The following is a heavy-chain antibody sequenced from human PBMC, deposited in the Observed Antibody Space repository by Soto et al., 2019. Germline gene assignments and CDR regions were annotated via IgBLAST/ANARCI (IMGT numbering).Heavy chain of an antibody. CDR3: ATRGRSLGYYYGMDV. CDR1: GYTFTSYA. Sequence: ASVKVCCKYSGYTFTSYAMHWVRQAPGQRLEWMGWINAGNGNTKYSQKFQGRVTITRDTSASTAYMELSSLRSEDTAVYYCATRGRSLGYYYGMDVWGQGTTVTVSS. D-gene: IGHD3-10*01. CDR2: INAGNGNT. V-gene: IGHV1-3*01. J-gene: IGHJ6*02.